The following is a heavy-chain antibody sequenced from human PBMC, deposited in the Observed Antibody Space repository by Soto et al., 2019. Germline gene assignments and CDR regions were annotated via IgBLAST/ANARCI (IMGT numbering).Heavy chain of an antibody. D-gene: IGHD1-7*01. J-gene: IGHJ3*02. Sequence: DVKLLESGGGLVQPGGSLRLSCVVSGFTFSTYSMSWVRQAPGKGLQWVAHITASRGTTYYADSVKGRFTTSRDTSRNTLYLQMDSLRAEDTALYYCAKCMQAYWNYDAHHMWGQGTMVTVSS. CDR2: ITASRGTT. CDR3: AKCMQAYWNYDAHHM. V-gene: IGHV3-23*01. CDR1: GFTFSTYS.